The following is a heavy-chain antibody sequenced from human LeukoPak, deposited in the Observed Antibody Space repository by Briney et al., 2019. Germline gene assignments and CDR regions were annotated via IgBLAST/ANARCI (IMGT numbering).Heavy chain of an antibody. D-gene: IGHD2-21*02. V-gene: IGHV3-30*04. CDR3: AREELYCGRDCYSHFDY. CDR1: GFTFSSYA. CDR2: ISYDGSNK. J-gene: IGHJ4*02. Sequence: GGSLRLSCAASGFTFSSYAMHWVRQAPGKGLEWVAVISYDGSNKYYADSVKGRFTISRDNSKNTLYLQMNSLRAEDTAVYYCAREELYCGRDCYSHFDYWSQGTLVTVSS.